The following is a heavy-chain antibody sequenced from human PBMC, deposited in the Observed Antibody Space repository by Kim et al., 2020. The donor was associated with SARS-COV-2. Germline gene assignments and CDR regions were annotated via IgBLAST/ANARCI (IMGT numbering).Heavy chain of an antibody. CDR3: ARAPPRGGQQLVGSVAGFDP. J-gene: IGHJ5*02. Sequence: GGSLRLSCAASGFTFSSYWMHWVRQAPGKGLVWVSRINSDGSSTSYADSVKGRFTISRDNAKNTLYLQMNSLRAEDTAVYYCARAPPRGGQQLVGSVAGFDPWGQGTLVTVSS. CDR1: GFTFSSYW. CDR2: INSDGSST. V-gene: IGHV3-74*01. D-gene: IGHD6-6*01.